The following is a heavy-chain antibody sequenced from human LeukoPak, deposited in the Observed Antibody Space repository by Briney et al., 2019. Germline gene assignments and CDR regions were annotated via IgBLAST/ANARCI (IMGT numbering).Heavy chain of an antibody. D-gene: IGHD2-15*01. CDR3: ARMVRYCSGGSCWGPFDY. CDR1: GYTFTSYD. V-gene: IGHV1-8*01. CDR2: MNPNSGNT. Sequence: GASVKVSCKASGYTFTSYDINWVRQATGQGLEWMGWMNPNSGNTGYAQKFQGRVTMTRNTSISTAYMELSSLRSEDTAVYYCARMVRYCSGGSCWGPFDYWGQGTLVTVSS. J-gene: IGHJ4*02.